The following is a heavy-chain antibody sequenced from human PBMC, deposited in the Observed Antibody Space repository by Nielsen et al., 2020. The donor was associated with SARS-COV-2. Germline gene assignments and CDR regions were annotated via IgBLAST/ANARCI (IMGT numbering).Heavy chain of an antibody. D-gene: IGHD2-15*01. CDR3: ASTLGYCSGGSCYGNTYYYYGMDV. CDR1: GGSVSSYY. J-gene: IGHJ6*02. V-gene: IGHV4-59*02. Sequence: GSLRLSCTVSGGSVSSYYWSWIRQPPGKGLEWIGYIYYSGSTNYNPSLKSRVTISVDTSKNQFSLKLSSVTAADTAVYYCASTLGYCSGGSCYGNTYYYYGMDVWGQGTTVTVSS. CDR2: IYYSGST.